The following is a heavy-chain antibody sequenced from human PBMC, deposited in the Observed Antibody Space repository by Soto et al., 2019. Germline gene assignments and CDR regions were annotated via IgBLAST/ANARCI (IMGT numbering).Heavy chain of an antibody. V-gene: IGHV4-61*01. Sequence: QVQLQESGPGLVKPSETLSLTCTVSGGSVSGGNYYWSWIRQPPGKGLERIGYIYYSGSTNYNPSLISRVTLAVDTSKNQFSLNLSSVTAADTAVYYCARDTKEYYYDSSGYYLGYYYYGMDVWGQGTTVTVSS. D-gene: IGHD3-22*01. CDR2: IYYSGST. CDR1: GGSVSGGNYY. CDR3: ARDTKEYYYDSSGYYLGYYYYGMDV. J-gene: IGHJ6*02.